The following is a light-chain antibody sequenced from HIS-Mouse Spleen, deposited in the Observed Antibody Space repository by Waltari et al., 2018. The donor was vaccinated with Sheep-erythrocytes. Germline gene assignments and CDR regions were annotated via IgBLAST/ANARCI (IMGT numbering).Light chain of an antibody. J-gene: IGLJ2*01. Sequence: QSALTQPRPVSGSPGQSVTTSCTGTSSDVGGYNTVPWYQQHPGKAPKLMIYDVSKRPSGVPDRFSGSKSGNTASLTISGLQAEDEADYYCCSYAGSYTLVFGGGTKLTVL. V-gene: IGLV2-11*01. CDR1: SSDVGGYNT. CDR2: DVS. CDR3: CSYAGSYTLV.